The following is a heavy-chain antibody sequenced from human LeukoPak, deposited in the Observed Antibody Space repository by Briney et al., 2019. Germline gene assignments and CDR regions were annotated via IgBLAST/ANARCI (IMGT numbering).Heavy chain of an antibody. V-gene: IGHV4-34*01. CDR1: GGSFFGYH. J-gene: IGHJ4*02. D-gene: IGHD4-23*01. Sequence: SETLSLTCAVSGGSFFGYHWNWVRQVPGKGLEWIGEINHRGITNYNPSLKSRVTISVDKSKNQFSLRLGSVTAADTAIYYCARDPTTVITTPYYFDDWGQGTLVTVSS. CDR3: ARDPTTVITTPYYFDD. CDR2: INHRGIT.